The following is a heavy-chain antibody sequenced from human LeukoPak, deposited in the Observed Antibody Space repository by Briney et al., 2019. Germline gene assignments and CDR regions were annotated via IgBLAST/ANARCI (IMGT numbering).Heavy chain of an antibody. CDR3: ARDKSGSPLN. J-gene: IGHJ4*02. CDR1: GYSFTSYG. V-gene: IGHV1-18*01. D-gene: IGHD1-26*01. Sequence: ASVKVSCKASGYSFTSYGISWVRQAPGQGLEWMGWISGYNDNTNYAQKLQGRVTMTTDTSTSTAYMELRSLTSDDTAVYYCARDKSGSPLNWGQGTLVTVSS. CDR2: ISGYNDNT.